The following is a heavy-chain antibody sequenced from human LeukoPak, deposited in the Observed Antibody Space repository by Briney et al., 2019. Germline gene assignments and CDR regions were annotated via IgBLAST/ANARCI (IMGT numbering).Heavy chain of an antibody. CDR1: GFTFSSYS. J-gene: IGHJ6*02. V-gene: IGHV3-48*01. CDR3: ARDLVVATIGRSGMDV. CDR2: ISSSSSTI. D-gene: IGHD5-12*01. Sequence: PGGSLRLSCAASGFTFSSYSMNWVRQAPGKGLEWVSYISSSSSTIYYADSVKGRFTISRDNAKNSLYLQMNSLRAEETAVYYCARDLVVATIGRSGMDVWGQGTTVTVSS.